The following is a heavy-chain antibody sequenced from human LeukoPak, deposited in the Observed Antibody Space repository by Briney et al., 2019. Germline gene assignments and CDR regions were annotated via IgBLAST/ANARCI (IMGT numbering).Heavy chain of an antibody. CDR2: IYSGGST. D-gene: IGHD3-10*01. Sequence: GGSLRLSCAASGFTVSSNYMSWVRQAPGKGLEWVSVIYSGGSTYYADSVKGRFTISRDNAKNTLYPQMNSLRAEDTAVYYCAKDDSLWFGELLYGRYYYYGMDVWGQGTTVTVSS. V-gene: IGHV3-53*01. CDR3: AKDDSLWFGELLYGRYYYYGMDV. J-gene: IGHJ6*02. CDR1: GFTVSSNY.